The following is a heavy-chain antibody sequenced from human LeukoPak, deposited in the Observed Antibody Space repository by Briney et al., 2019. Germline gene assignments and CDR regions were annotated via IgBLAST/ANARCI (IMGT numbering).Heavy chain of an antibody. CDR1: GFIFSNYA. Sequence: SGGSLRLSCAASGFIFSNYAMSWVRQAPGKGLEWVSGISASGGNPYYADSVKGRFTISRDNSENTLNLQMNSLRAEDTAVYCCAKARAGDITAAFNYWGQGTLVTVSS. D-gene: IGHD6-13*01. V-gene: IGHV3-23*01. CDR2: ISASGGNP. J-gene: IGHJ4*02. CDR3: AKARAGDITAAFNY.